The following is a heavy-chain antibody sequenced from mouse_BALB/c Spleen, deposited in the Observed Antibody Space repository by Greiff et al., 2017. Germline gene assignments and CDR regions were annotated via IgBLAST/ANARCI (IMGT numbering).Heavy chain of an antibody. CDR1: GYTFTSYW. J-gene: IGHJ1*01. Sequence: QVQLKQPGAELVRPGASVKLSCKASGYTFTSYWINWVKQRPGQGLEWIGNIYPSDSYTNYNQKFKDKATLTVDKSSSTAYMQLSSPTSEDSAVYYCTRSRDWYFDVWGAGTTVTVSS. CDR2: IYPSDSYT. CDR3: TRSRDWYFDV. V-gene: IGHV1-69*02.